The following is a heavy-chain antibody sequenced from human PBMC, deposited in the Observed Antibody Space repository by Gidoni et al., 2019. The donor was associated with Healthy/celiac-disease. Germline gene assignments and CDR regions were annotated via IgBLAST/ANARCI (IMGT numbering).Heavy chain of an antibody. CDR3: ARRSFIAAAMGWFDP. V-gene: IGHV1-18*01. D-gene: IGHD6-13*01. J-gene: IGHJ5*02. Sequence: QVQLVQSGAEVKKPGASVKVSCKASGYTLPSYGISWVRQAPGQGLELMRWISAYNGNTNYAQKLQGRVTMTTDTSTSTAYMELRSLRSDDTAVYYCARRSFIAAAMGWFDPWGQGTLVTVSS. CDR2: ISAYNGNT. CDR1: GYTLPSYG.